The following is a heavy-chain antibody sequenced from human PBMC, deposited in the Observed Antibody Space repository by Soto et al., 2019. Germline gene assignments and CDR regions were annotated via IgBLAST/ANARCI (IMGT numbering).Heavy chain of an antibody. CDR1: GYTFTSYA. CDR2: INAGNGNT. V-gene: IGHV1-3*01. CDR3: ARDAGSGSP. J-gene: IGHJ5*02. D-gene: IGHD3-10*01. Sequence: QVQLVQSGAEVKKPGASVKGSCKASGYTFTSYAMHWVRQAPGQRLEWMGWINAGNGNTKYSQKIQGTFTITRDTSASTTYMELSSLRSEDTAVYYCARDAGSGSPWGKGTLVSVSS.